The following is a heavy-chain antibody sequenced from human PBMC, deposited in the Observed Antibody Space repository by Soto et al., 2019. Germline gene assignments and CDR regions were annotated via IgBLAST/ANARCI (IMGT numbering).Heavy chain of an antibody. CDR2: IGGRGNSA. CDR3: VREGRGSFDF. CDR1: GFTFNNFG. V-gene: IGHV3-23*01. J-gene: IGHJ3*01. D-gene: IGHD5-12*01. Sequence: PGGSLRLSCVTSGFTFNNFGMKWVRQAPGKGLEWVSVIGGRGNSAYYADSVQGRFTISRDNSKNTLSLQMSSLTADDTAIYYCVREGRGSFDFWGRGTMVTVSS.